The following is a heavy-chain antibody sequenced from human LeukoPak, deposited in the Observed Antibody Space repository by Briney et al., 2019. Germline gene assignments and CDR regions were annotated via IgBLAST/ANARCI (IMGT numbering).Heavy chain of an antibody. Sequence: GGSLRLSCAASGFTFDSYAMTWVRQAPGKGLEWVSGITGNGGSTYYADSVKGRFTISRDNSKNTLYLLMNSLRVEDTAVYYCAKDRPHWLVAGFDYWGQGTQVTVSS. D-gene: IGHD6-19*01. CDR1: GFTFDSYA. J-gene: IGHJ4*02. V-gene: IGHV3-23*01. CDR3: AKDRPHWLVAGFDY. CDR2: ITGNGGST.